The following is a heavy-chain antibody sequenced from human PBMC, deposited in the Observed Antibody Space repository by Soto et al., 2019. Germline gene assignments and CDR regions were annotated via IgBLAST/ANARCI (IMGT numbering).Heavy chain of an antibody. D-gene: IGHD3-10*02. J-gene: IGHJ4*02. Sequence: GASVKVSCKASGGTFSSYAISWVRQAPGQGLEWMGGIIPIFGTANYAQKFQGRVTITADKSTSTAYMGLSSLRSEDTAVYYCARLLMFGTARRGPFDYWGQGTVVTVSS. CDR2: IIPIFGTA. V-gene: IGHV1-69*06. CDR3: ARLLMFGTARRGPFDY. CDR1: GGTFSSYA.